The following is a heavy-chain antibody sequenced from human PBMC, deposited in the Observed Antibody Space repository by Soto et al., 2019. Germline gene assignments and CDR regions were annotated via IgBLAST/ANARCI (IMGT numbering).Heavy chain of an antibody. Sequence: QVQLMQSGAEVRKPGASVRLSCETSGYNFNQYYIHWVRQAPGQGLEWMGIINLRGGTTEYAHKFRGRVTVTGETSTRTAYMELRSLRSDDTAIYFCARGPDDSDVPRWDYWGKGPLVTVSS. CDR1: GYNFNQYY. V-gene: IGHV1-46*02. D-gene: IGHD4-17*01. CDR3: ARGPDDSDVPRWDY. J-gene: IGHJ4*02. CDR2: INLRGGTT.